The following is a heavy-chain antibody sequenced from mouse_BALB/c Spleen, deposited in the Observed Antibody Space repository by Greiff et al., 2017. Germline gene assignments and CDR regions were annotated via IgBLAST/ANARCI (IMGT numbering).Heavy chain of an antibody. J-gene: IGHJ2*01. V-gene: IGHV5-6*03. D-gene: IGHD1-1*01. Sequence: EVKLVESGGGLVKPGGSLKLSCAASGFTFSSYGMSWVRQTPDKRLEWVATISSGGSYTYYPDSVKGRFTISRDNAKNTLYLQMRSLKSEDTAMYDCARNYYGSSYYDDGGQGTTLAVSS. CDR2: ISSGGSYT. CDR3: ARNYYGSSYYDD. CDR1: GFTFSSYG.